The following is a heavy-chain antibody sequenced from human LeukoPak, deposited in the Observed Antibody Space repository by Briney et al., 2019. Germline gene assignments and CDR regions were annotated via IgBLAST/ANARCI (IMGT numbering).Heavy chain of an antibody. CDR2: MNPNSGNT. Sequence: ALVKVSCKASGYTFTSYDINWVRQATGQGLEWMGWMNPNSGNTGYAQKFQGRVTMTRNTSISTAYMELSSLRSEDTAVYYCATIIAYCGGDCSDDAFDIWGQGTMVTVSS. J-gene: IGHJ3*02. CDR1: GYTFTSYD. CDR3: ATIIAYCGGDCSDDAFDI. V-gene: IGHV1-8*01. D-gene: IGHD2-21*02.